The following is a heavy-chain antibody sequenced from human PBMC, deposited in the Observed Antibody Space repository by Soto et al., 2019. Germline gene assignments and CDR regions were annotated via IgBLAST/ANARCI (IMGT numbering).Heavy chain of an antibody. Sequence: QVQLVESGGGVVQPGRSLRLSCAASGFTFSSYGMHWVRQAPGKGLEWVAVIWYDGSNKYYADSVKGRFTIARDNSKNTLYLQMNSLRAEDTAVYYCARDRVVRGVIQVGPDYWGQGTLVTVSS. V-gene: IGHV3-33*01. CDR2: IWYDGSNK. CDR1: GFTFSSYG. J-gene: IGHJ4*02. CDR3: ARDRVVRGVIQVGPDY. D-gene: IGHD3-10*01.